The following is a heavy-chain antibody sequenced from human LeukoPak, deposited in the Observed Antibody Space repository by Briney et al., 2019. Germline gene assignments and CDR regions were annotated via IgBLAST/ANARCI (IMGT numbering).Heavy chain of an antibody. V-gene: IGHV3-21*01. CDR2: ISSSSSYI. CDR3: ARQKKYNYDILTGYRGPFDY. Sequence: PGGSLRLSCAASGFTFSNYNMNWVRQAPGKGLEWVSSISSSSSYITYADSVKGRFTISRDNAKNSLYLQMHSLRAEDTAVYYCARQKKYNYDILTGYRGPFDYWGQGTLVTVSS. D-gene: IGHD3-9*01. J-gene: IGHJ4*02. CDR1: GFTFSNYN.